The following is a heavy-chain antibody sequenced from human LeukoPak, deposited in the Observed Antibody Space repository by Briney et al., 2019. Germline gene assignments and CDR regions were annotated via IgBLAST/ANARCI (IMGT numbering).Heavy chain of an antibody. D-gene: IGHD3-22*01. Sequence: GGSLRLSCVGSGFRFSNYAMNWVRQAPGKGLQWVSALSRSGSRTFYADSVKGRFTISRDNSRNTLYLQMDSLRAEDTAIYYCAKDDSNGYYHDHWGQGTLVTVSS. V-gene: IGHV3-23*01. CDR2: LSRSGSRT. J-gene: IGHJ5*02. CDR1: GFRFSNYA. CDR3: AKDDSNGYYHDH.